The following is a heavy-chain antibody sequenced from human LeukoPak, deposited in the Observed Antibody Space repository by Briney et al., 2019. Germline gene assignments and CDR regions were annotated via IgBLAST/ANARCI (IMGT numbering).Heavy chain of an antibody. Sequence: SETLSLTCTVSGGSISPYYWSWIRQPPGKGLEWIGYIYYSGSTNYNPSLKSRVTISVDTSKNQFSLKLSSVTAADMAVYYCARGRDCGGDCYYFDYWGQGTLVTVSS. CDR3: ARGRDCGGDCYYFDY. CDR2: IYYSGST. D-gene: IGHD2-21*02. J-gene: IGHJ4*02. V-gene: IGHV4-59*08. CDR1: GGSISPYY.